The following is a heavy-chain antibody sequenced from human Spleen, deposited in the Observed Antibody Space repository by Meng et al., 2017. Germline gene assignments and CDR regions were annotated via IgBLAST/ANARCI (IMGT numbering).Heavy chain of an antibody. V-gene: IGHV3-7*01. D-gene: IGHD3-22*01. J-gene: IGHJ5*02. CDR3: ARYDSPSGWIDP. CDR1: GLTFSSYW. Sequence: GGSLRLSCAASGLTFSSYWMSWVRQAPGKGLEGVANIKQDGSEKNYVDSVKGRFIISRDNAESTLYLQMNSLRVEDTAVYYCARYDSPSGWIDPWGQGTLVTVSS. CDR2: IKQDGSEK.